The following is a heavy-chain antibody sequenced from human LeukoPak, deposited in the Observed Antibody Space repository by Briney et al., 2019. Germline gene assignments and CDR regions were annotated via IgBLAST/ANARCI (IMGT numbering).Heavy chain of an antibody. J-gene: IGHJ4*02. Sequence: GGSLRLSCAASGFTFSKFAMSWVRQAPGKGLEWVAVISYDGSNKYYADSVKGRFTISRDNSKNTLYLQMNSLRAEDTAVYYCARRYCSSTSCYGIDYWGQGTLVTVSS. V-gene: IGHV3-30-3*01. CDR1: GFTFSKFA. CDR3: ARRYCSSTSCYGIDY. D-gene: IGHD2-2*01. CDR2: ISYDGSNK.